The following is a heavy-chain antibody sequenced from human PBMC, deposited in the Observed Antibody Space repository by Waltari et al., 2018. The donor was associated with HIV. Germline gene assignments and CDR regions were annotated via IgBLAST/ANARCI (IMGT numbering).Heavy chain of an antibody. J-gene: IGHJ6*02. CDR1: GGSISSSSYY. Sequence: QLQLQASGPRLVKPSETLSLTCHVYGGSISSSSYYCGWLRQPPGKGLEWIGSIYYSGSTYYNPSLKSRVTISVDTSKNQFSLNLSSVTAADTAVYYCARDEHSGSHSGYYYGMDVWGQGTTVTVSS. D-gene: IGHD1-26*01. CDR3: ARDEHSGSHSGYYYGMDV. V-gene: IGHV4-39*07. CDR2: IYYSGST.